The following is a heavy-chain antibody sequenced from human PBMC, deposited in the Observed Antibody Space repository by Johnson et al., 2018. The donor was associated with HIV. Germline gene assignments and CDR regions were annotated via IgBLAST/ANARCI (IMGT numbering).Heavy chain of an antibody. CDR2: IRYDGSNK. V-gene: IGHV3-30*02. D-gene: IGHD2-8*01. J-gene: IGHJ3*02. CDR3: AKFPEDLVLMVYAPPPNDAFDI. Sequence: QVQLVESGGGVVQPGRSLRLSCAASGFIFSTYGIHWVRQAPGKGLEWVAFIRYDGSNKYYADLVKGRFTISRDNSKNTLYLQMNSLRAEDTAVYYCAKFPEDLVLMVYAPPPNDAFDIWGQGTMVTVSS. CDR1: GFIFSTYG.